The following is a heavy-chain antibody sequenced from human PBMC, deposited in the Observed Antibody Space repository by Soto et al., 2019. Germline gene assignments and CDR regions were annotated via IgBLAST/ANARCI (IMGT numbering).Heavy chain of an antibody. CDR3: ARASDGYRSGWYVGYFDY. D-gene: IGHD6-19*01. V-gene: IGHV1-18*04. CDR1: GYTFTRYG. CDR2: IRAYNGYT. Sequence: APVKVSCKASGYTFTRYGIRWVRQAPGQGLEWMGWIRAYNGYTNYAQKFQGRVTMTTATSTSTAYMELRSLVSDDTAVYYCARASDGYRSGWYVGYFDYWGQGTLVTVSS. J-gene: IGHJ4*02.